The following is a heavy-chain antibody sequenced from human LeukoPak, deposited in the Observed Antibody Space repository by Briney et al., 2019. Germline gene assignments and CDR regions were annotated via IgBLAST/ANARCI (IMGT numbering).Heavy chain of an antibody. CDR2: INPNSGGT. CDR1: GYTFTGYY. J-gene: IGHJ5*02. Sequence: ASVKVSCKASGYTFTGYYIHWVRQAPGQGLEWMGWINPNSGGTNYAQKFQGRVTMTRDTSISTAYMELSRLRSDDTAVYYCARARRWNAAVEGWWFDPWGQGTLVTVSS. CDR3: ARARRWNAAVEGWWFDP. D-gene: IGHD1-1*01. V-gene: IGHV1-2*02.